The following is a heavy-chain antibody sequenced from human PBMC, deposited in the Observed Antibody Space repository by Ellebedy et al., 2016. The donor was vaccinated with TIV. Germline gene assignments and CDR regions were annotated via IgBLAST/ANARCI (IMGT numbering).Heavy chain of an antibody. CDR3: ARYRSGIVVVPAHYGMDV. Sequence: SETLSLXCNVSGGSISGTYTSYYWGWIRQPPGKGLEWIGSIYDSGRTHYNPSLKSRVTISVDTSKNQFSLKPSSVTAADTAVYYCARYRSGIVVVPAHYGMDVWGQGTTVTVSS. D-gene: IGHD2-2*01. V-gene: IGHV4-39*01. CDR1: GGSISGTYTSYY. CDR2: IYDSGRT. J-gene: IGHJ6*02.